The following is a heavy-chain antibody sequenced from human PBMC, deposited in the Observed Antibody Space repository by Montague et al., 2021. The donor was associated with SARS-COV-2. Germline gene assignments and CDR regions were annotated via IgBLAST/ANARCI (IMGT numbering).Heavy chain of an antibody. CDR1: GDSNSTGNW. D-gene: IGHD1-26*01. Sequence: SETLSLTCVVSGDSNSTGNWWTWVRLPTGKGLEWVGGIYHTGSTKYKPSLKSRVSMSVDKSWNQISLRLTSVTVADTAIYYRARKGSGRSDLAYWGQRTLVTVST. V-gene: IGHV4-4*02. J-gene: IGHJ4*02. CDR2: IYHTGST. CDR3: ARKGSGRSDLAY.